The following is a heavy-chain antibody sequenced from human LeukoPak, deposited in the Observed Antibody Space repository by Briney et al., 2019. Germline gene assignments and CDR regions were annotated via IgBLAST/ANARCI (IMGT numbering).Heavy chain of an antibody. V-gene: IGHV3-30*09. CDR1: GFTVSSYA. CDR3: ARGTGGFDY. D-gene: IGHD3-16*01. Sequence: PGGSLRLSCAASGFTVSSYAMHWVRQAPGKGLEWMAVISYDGSNKYYADSVKGRFAISRDNSKNTLYLQMNSLRAEDTAVYYCARGTGGFDYWGQGTLVTVSS. CDR2: ISYDGSNK. J-gene: IGHJ4*02.